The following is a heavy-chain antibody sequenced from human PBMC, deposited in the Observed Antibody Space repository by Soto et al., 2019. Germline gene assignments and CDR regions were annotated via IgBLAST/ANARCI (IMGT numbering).Heavy chain of an antibody. Sequence: PSETLSLTCAVSGGSISSSNWWSWVRQPPGKGLEWIGEIYHSGSTNYNPSLKSRVTISVDKSKNQFSLKLSSVTAADTAVYYCARGKHVDIVATINRRGMDVWGQGTTVTVSS. J-gene: IGHJ6*02. CDR2: IYHSGST. CDR1: GGSISSSNW. D-gene: IGHD5-12*01. CDR3: ARGKHVDIVATINRRGMDV. V-gene: IGHV4-4*02.